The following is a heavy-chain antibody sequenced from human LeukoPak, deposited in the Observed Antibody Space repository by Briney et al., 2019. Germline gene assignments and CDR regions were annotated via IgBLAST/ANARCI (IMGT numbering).Heavy chain of an antibody. D-gene: IGHD2-8*01. V-gene: IGHV4-31*03. CDR2: IYYSGST. J-gene: IGHJ5*02. CDR3: ARGRVLNWFDP. Sequence: SQTLSLTCTVSGGSISSGGYYWSWIRQHPGKGLEWIGYIYYSGSTYYNPSLKSRVTISVDTSKNQFSLKLSSVTAADTAVYYCARGRVLNWFDPWGQGTLATVSS. CDR1: GGSISSGGYY.